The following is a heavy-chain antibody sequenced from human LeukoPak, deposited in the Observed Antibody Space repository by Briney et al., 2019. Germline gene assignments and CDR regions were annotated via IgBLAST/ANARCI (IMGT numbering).Heavy chain of an antibody. CDR2: ISGSGGTI. CDR3: ARNPGWETVVVVAATS. Sequence: GGSLRLSCAASGFTFSSYAMSWVRQAPGKGLEWVSAISGSGGTIYYADSVKGRFTISRDNAKNSLYLQMNSLRAEDTAVYYCARNPGWETVVVVAATSWGQGTLVTVSS. D-gene: IGHD2-15*01. V-gene: IGHV3-23*01. CDR1: GFTFSSYA. J-gene: IGHJ4*02.